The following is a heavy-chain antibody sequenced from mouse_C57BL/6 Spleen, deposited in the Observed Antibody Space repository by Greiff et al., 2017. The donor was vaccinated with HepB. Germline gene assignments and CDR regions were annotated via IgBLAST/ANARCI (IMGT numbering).Heavy chain of an antibody. Sequence: VKLVESGPGLVQPSQSLSITCTVSGFSLTSYGVHWVRQSPGKGLEWLGVIWSGGSTDYNAAFISRLSISKDNSKSQVFFKMNSLQADDTAIYYCARNYYSNYVGYFDVWGTGTTVTVSS. CDR3: ARNYYSNYVGYFDV. D-gene: IGHD2-5*01. J-gene: IGHJ1*03. CDR1: GFSLTSYG. V-gene: IGHV2-2*01. CDR2: IWSGGST.